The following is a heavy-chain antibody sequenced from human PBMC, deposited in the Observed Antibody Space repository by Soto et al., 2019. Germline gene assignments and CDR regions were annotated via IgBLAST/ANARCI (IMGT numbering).Heavy chain of an antibody. CDR1: GFTFSTYA. V-gene: IGHV3-33*01. Sequence: QVQLVESGGGVVQPGRSLRLSCAASGFTFSTYAMHWVRQAPGKGLEWVAVIWYDGSNKYYADSVKGRFTISRDNSKNTLFLQMNILRAGDTAVYYCASDLEGAATWGYRFDYWGQGTLVTVSS. D-gene: IGHD2-15*01. CDR2: IWYDGSNK. J-gene: IGHJ4*02. CDR3: ASDLEGAATWGYRFDY.